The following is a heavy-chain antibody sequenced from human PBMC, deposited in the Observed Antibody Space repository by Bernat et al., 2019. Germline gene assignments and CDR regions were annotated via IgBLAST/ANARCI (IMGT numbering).Heavy chain of an antibody. D-gene: IGHD3-22*01. CDR2: ISSSSSYT. CDR1: GFTFSDYY. V-gene: IGHV3-11*05. CDR3: ARDRSSVKEYYYDSSGDY. Sequence: QVQLVESGGGLVKPGGSLRLSCAASGFTFSDYYMSWIRQAPGKGLEWVSYISSSSSYTNYADSVKGRFTISRDNAKNSLYLQMNSLRAEDTAVYYCARDRSSVKEYYYDSSGDYWGQGTLVTVSS. J-gene: IGHJ4*02.